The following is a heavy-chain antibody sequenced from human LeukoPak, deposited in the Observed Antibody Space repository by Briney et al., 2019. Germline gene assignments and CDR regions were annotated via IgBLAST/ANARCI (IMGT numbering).Heavy chain of an antibody. D-gene: IGHD6-13*01. CDR1: GFXFSSYA. J-gene: IGHJ4*02. Sequence: PGGSLRLSCAASGFXFSSYAISWVRQAPGKGLEWVSGITASGDTYYADSLKGRFTISRDNSRNTLYLQMNSLRADDTAVYYCAKVPVWQQLVDYWGQGTLVTVSS. CDR3: AKVPVWQQLVDY. CDR2: ITASGDT. V-gene: IGHV3-23*01.